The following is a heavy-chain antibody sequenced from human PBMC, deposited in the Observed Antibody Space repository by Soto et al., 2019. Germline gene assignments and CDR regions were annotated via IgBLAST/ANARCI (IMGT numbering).Heavy chain of an antibody. V-gene: IGHV4-34*01. CDR3: ARGRVEFDD. J-gene: IGHJ5*02. Sequence: LXLTCAIYRGSRSDNYCNWLRHPAGKDLEWIWVINHSGNTNYIPSLRSRVIISIDTSKSQLSLNLRAVAAANMAVYYCARGRVEFDDLVQGTPVTVSS. CDR1: RGSRSDNY. CDR2: INHSGNT.